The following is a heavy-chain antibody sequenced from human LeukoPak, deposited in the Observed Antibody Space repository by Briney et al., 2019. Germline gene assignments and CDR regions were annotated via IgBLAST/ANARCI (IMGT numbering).Heavy chain of an antibody. V-gene: IGHV1-69*05. CDR2: IIPISGTA. CDR1: GGTFSSYA. Sequence: ASVKVSCKASGGTFSSYAISWVRQAPGQGLEWTGGIIPISGTANYAQKFQGRVTITTDESTSTADMELSSLRSEDTAVYYCAREIAARDYYYMDVWGKGTTVAVSS. D-gene: IGHD6-6*01. J-gene: IGHJ6*03. CDR3: AREIAARDYYYMDV.